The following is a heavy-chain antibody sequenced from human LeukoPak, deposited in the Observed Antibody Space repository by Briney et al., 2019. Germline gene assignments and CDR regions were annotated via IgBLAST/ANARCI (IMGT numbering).Heavy chain of an antibody. CDR3: AKAVYSYGYIFDY. J-gene: IGHJ4*02. Sequence: QPGGSLRLSCAASGFTFSSYWMHWVRQAPGKGLVWVSRVNGDGSTTTYADSVKGRFTISRDNAKNTLYLQMNSLRAEDTAVYYCAKAVYSYGYIFDYWGQGTLVTVSS. CDR2: VNGDGSTT. D-gene: IGHD5-18*01. V-gene: IGHV3-74*01. CDR1: GFTFSSYW.